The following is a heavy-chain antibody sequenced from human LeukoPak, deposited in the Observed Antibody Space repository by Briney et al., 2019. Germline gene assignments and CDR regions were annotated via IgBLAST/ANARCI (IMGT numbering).Heavy chain of an antibody. J-gene: IGHJ4*02. V-gene: IGHV4-39*01. D-gene: IGHD2-21*01. CDR1: GGSISSSSYY. CDR2: IYYSGST. Sequence: SETLSLTCTDSGGSISSSSYYWGWIRQTPGKGLEWIGSIYYSGSTYYNPSLKRRVTISVDTSKNQFSLKLSSVTAADTAVYYCARLSRTFIHYWGQGTLVTVSS. CDR3: ARLSRTFIHY.